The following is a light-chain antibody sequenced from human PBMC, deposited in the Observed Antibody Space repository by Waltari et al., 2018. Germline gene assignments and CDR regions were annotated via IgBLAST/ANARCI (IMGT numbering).Light chain of an antibody. V-gene: IGKV1-39*01. CDR3: QQSYSTPWT. CDR2: AAS. J-gene: IGKJ1*01. CDR1: QSISSY. Sequence: DIQMTQSPSSLSASVGDRVTLTCRASQSISSYLNWYQQKPGKARKLLIYAASSLQSVVPSRFSGSGSGTDFTLTISSLQPEDFATYYCQQSYSTPWTFGQGTKVEIK.